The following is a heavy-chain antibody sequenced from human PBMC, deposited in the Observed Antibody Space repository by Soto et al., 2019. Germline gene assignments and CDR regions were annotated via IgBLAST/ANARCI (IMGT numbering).Heavy chain of an antibody. V-gene: IGHV4-31*03. CDR2: IYYSGST. CDR1: GGSISSGGYY. J-gene: IGHJ4*02. Sequence: QVQLQESGPGLVKPSQTLSLTCTVSGGSISSGGYYWSWISQHPGKGLEGTGYIYYSGSTYYNPSLKRRVTISVDTSKNQFSLKLSSVTAADTAVYYCALSFGVAAAGPFACWCQGTLVTVSS. D-gene: IGHD6-13*01. CDR3: ALSFGVAAAGPFAC.